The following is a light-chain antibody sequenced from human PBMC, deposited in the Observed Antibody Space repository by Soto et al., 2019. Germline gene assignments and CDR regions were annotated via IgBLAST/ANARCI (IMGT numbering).Light chain of an antibody. Sequence: EIVLTQSPGTLSLSPGERATLSCRASQSVSSTYLVWYQQRPGQAPRLLIYGASTRATGIPDRFSGSGSGTDFTLTISRLEPEDFAVYYCHQYGSSPTFGQGTRLEIK. CDR2: GAS. CDR1: QSVSSTY. CDR3: HQYGSSPT. V-gene: IGKV3-20*01. J-gene: IGKJ5*01.